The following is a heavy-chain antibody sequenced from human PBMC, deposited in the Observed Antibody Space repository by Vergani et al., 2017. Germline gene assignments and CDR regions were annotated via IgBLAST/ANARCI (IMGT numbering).Heavy chain of an antibody. CDR2: ITPGGST. D-gene: IGHD3-10*01. J-gene: IGHJ4*02. CDR1: GYTFTNHH. Sequence: VQLVQSGTEVTKSGASVKIACKTSGYTFTNHHLHWVRQAPGQGLEWMGIITPGGSTDYGPKFQGRATMTRDTSTRTVVIDLTVLSSDDTAMYYCARASSISVSYYNGEWNYWGQGTLVVVSS. CDR3: ARASSISVSYYNGEWNY. V-gene: IGHV1-46*03.